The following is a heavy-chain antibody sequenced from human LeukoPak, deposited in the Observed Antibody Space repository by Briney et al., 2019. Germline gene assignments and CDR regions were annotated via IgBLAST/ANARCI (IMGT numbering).Heavy chain of an antibody. CDR3: ATPADYYDSSGYYRD. CDR2: INPSGGST. D-gene: IGHD3-22*01. CDR1: GYTFTSYY. Sequence: ASVKVSCKASGYTFTSYYMHWARQAPGQGLEWMGIINPSGGSTSYAQKFQGRVTMTRDTSTSTVYMELSSLRSEDTAVYYCATPADYYDSSGYYRDWGQGTLVTVSS. J-gene: IGHJ4*02. V-gene: IGHV1-46*01.